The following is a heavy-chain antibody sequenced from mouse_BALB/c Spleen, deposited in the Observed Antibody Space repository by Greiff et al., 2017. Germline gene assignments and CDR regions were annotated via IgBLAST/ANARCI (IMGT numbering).Heavy chain of an antibody. CDR3: ARTYYVNYAYFDD. CDR2: ISYSGST. D-gene: IGHD2-10*01. J-gene: IGHJ2*01. V-gene: IGHV3-8*02. CDR1: GVSITSGY. Sequence: DVLLVESGPSLVKPSQTLSLTCSVTGVSITSGYWNWIRKLPRNTLEYMGYISYSGSTYYNPSLTSRISITRDTSKNQYYLQLNSVTTEDTDTYYCARTYYVNYAYFDDWGQGTTLTVSS.